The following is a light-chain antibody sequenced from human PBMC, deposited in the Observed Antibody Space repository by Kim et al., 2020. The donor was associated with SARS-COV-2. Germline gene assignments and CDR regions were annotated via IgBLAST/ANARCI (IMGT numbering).Light chain of an antibody. J-gene: IGLJ3*02. CDR1: RSNIYGNY. CDR3: AAWDDRLNGPV. CDR2: RHN. V-gene: IGLV1-47*01. Sequence: GHRVAISCSGSRSNIYGNYVSWYQHFPGTAPNHLIYRHNQRPSGVSDRFSGSNSGTSASLAIDGLRSDDEAVYYCAAWDDRLNGPVFGGGTQLTVL.